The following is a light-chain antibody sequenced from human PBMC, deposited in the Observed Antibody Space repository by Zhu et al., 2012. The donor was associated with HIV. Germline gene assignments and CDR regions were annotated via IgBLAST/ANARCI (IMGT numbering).Light chain of an antibody. CDR2: GAS. CDR3: QQYDNWPPLT. Sequence: EIVMTQSPATLSVSPGERATLSCRASQSISKNLAWYQQKPGQAPRLVIYGASTRATGIPARFSGSGSGTDFTLTISSLQSEDFAVYFCQQYDNWPPLTFGGGTKVEIK. J-gene: IGKJ4*01. V-gene: IGKV3-15*01. CDR1: QSISKN.